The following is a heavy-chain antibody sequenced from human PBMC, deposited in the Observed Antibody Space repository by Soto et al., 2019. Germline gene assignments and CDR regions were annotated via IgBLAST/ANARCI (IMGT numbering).Heavy chain of an antibody. CDR2: FIPIFATL. J-gene: IGHJ1*01. CDR3: ARFEQLVVH. Sequence: QVQLVQSGAEVKKPGSSVKVSCKASGGTFSNFAISWVRQAPGQGLEWMGGFIPIFATLNYAQRFQGRLTISADESTSTAYMELSRLRSEDTAVYYCARFEQLVVHWGQGTLVTVSS. V-gene: IGHV1-69*01. D-gene: IGHD6-13*01. CDR1: GGTFSNFA.